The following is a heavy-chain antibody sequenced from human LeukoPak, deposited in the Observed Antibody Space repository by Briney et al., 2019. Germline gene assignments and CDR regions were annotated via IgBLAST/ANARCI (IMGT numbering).Heavy chain of an antibody. Sequence: GGSLRLSCAASGFTFRNNWMHWVRQAPGEGLVWVSHIENDGTTTTYADSVKGRFTISRDNAKNTLYLQMNSLRAEDTAVYYCARDEGGLGRDWGQGTLVTVSS. D-gene: IGHD3-16*01. J-gene: IGHJ4*02. CDR2: IENDGTTT. V-gene: IGHV3-74*03. CDR3: ARDEGGLGRD. CDR1: GFTFRNNW.